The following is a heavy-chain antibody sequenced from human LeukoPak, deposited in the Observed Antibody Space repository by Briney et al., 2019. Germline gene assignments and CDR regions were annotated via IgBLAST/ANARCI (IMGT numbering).Heavy chain of an antibody. CDR2: ISGSGGST. CDR1: GFTFSSYA. V-gene: IGHV3-23*01. J-gene: IGHJ4*02. D-gene: IGHD3-10*01. CDR3: AKDNYGSGSYCHDY. Sequence: PGGSLRLSCAASGFTFSSYAMSWVRQAPGKGLEWVSAISGSGGSTYYADSVKGRFTISRDNSKNTLYLQMNSLRAEDTAVYYCAKDNYGSGSYCHDYWGQGTLVTVSS.